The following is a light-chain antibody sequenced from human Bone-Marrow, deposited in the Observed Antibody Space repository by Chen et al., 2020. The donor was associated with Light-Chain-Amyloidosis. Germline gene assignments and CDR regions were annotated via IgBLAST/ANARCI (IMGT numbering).Light chain of an antibody. J-gene: IGKJ1*01. CDR1: QSLLYSNGVTY. V-gene: IGKV2D-29*01. Sequence: DVVMTQTPLSLSVTPGQPASISCKSSQSLLYSNGVTYLYWFLHKPGQPPQLLIYEAFNRFSGVPHRCSGSGSGTDFTLKISRVEAEDVGTYYCMQSIHLRTFGQGTKVEIK. CDR2: EAF. CDR3: MQSIHLRT.